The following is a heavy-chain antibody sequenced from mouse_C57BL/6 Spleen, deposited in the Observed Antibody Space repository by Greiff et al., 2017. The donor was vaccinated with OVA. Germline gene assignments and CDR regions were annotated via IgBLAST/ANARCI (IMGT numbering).Heavy chain of an antibody. CDR1: GYAFSSYW. CDR3: AKGDYYGSSFYYFDY. V-gene: IGHV1-80*01. D-gene: IGHD1-1*01. Sequence: QVQLQQSGAELVKPGASVKISCKASGYAFSSYWMNWVKQRPGKGLEWIGQIYPGDGDTNYNGKFKGKATLTADKSSSTAYMQLSSLTSEDSAVYFCAKGDYYGSSFYYFDYWGKGTTLTVSS. J-gene: IGHJ2*01. CDR2: IYPGDGDT.